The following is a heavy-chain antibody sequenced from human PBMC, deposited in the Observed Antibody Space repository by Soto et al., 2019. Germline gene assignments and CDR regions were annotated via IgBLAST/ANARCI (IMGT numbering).Heavy chain of an antibody. V-gene: IGHV1-3*01. CDR2: INAGNGNT. CDR1: GYTFTSYA. D-gene: IGHD3-10*01. J-gene: IGHJ6*03. CDR3: ARQRVGMVRGVNIGYYYYYMDV. Sequence: ASVKVSCKASGYTFTSYAMHWVRQAPGQRLEWMGWINAGNGNTKYSQKFQGRVTITRDTSASTAYMELSSLRSEDTAVYYCARQRVGMVRGVNIGYYYYYMDVWGKGTTVTVSS.